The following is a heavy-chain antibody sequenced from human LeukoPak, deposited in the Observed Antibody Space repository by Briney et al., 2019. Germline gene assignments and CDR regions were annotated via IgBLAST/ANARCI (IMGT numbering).Heavy chain of an antibody. CDR3: ARGPPFSYSSSRYNWFDP. D-gene: IGHD6-13*01. CDR1: GYSFTSYW. J-gene: IGHJ5*02. Sequence: GESLKISCKGSGYSFTSYWIGWVRQMPGKGLEWMGIIYPGDSDTRYSPFFQGQVTISADKSISTAYLQWSSLKASDTAMYYCARGPPFSYSSSRYNWFDPWGQGTLVTVSS. V-gene: IGHV5-51*01. CDR2: IYPGDSDT.